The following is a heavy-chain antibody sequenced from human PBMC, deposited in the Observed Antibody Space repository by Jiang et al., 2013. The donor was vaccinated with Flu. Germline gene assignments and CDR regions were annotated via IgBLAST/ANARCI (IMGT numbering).Heavy chain of an antibody. CDR2: VHHSDRT. CDR3: ARGTDWNEAFDV. V-gene: IGHV4-59*01. J-gene: IGHJ3*01. D-gene: IGHD1-1*01. Sequence: GPGLVKPSETLSLTCTVSGSSINNYYWSWIRQTPGRGLEWIGFVHHSDRTNYNPSLKSRLIISVDTSKSQFSLNLESVTAADTAVYFCARGTDWNEAFDVWGPGTRVTVSS. CDR1: GSSINNYY.